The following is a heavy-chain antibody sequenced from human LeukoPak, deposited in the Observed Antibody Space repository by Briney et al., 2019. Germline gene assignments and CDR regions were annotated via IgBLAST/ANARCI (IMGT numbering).Heavy chain of an antibody. V-gene: IGHV3-9*01. CDR1: GFTFDDYA. J-gene: IGHJ4*02. D-gene: IGHD6-13*01. Sequence: GGSLRLSCAASGFTFDDYAMHWVRQAPGKGLEWVSGISWNSGSIGYADSVKGRFTISRDNAKNSPYLQMNSLRAEDTALYYCAKDIAAAGNFDYWGRGTLVTVSS. CDR2: ISWNSGSI. CDR3: AKDIAAAGNFDY.